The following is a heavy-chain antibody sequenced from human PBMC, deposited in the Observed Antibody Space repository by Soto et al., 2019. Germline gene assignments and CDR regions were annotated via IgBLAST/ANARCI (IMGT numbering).Heavy chain of an antibody. CDR2: LDPEDGET. Sequence: ASVKVSCKVSGYTLTESSMHWVRQAPGKGLEWMGGLDPEDGETIYAQKFQGRVTMTEDTSTDTAYMELSSLRSEDTAVYYCATGLYARGFLEWLPYPGMDVWGQGTTVTVSS. CDR3: ATGLYARGFLEWLPYPGMDV. D-gene: IGHD3-3*01. J-gene: IGHJ6*02. CDR1: GYTLTESS. V-gene: IGHV1-24*01.